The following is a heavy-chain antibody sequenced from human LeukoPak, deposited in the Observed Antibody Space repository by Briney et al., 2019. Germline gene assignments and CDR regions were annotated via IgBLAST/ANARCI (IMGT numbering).Heavy chain of an antibody. CDR2: IYYSGST. Sequence: SETLSLTCTVSGGSISSYYWSWIRQPPGKGLEWIGYIYYSGSTNYNPSLKSRVTISVDTSKNQFSLKLSSVTAADTAVYYCARDPHCSGGSCWLFDYWGQGTLVTVSS. V-gene: IGHV4-59*01. D-gene: IGHD2-15*01. J-gene: IGHJ4*02. CDR3: ARDPHCSGGSCWLFDY. CDR1: GGSISSYY.